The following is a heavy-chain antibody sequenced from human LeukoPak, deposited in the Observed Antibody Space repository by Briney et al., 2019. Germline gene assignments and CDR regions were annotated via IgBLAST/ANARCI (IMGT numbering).Heavy chain of an antibody. CDR3: VRDNPGCCGVVPANIDDY. D-gene: IGHD2-15*01. V-gene: IGHV3-48*01. Sequence: GGSLRLSCAASGFIIGRDSMNWVRQAPGKELEWISYISYDSAIKYYADSVRGRFTISRDNVKNSLYLQMHSLNAEDTAVYFCVRDNPGCCGVVPANIDDYWGQGTLVTVSS. CDR1: GFIIGRDS. CDR2: ISYDSAIK. J-gene: IGHJ4*02.